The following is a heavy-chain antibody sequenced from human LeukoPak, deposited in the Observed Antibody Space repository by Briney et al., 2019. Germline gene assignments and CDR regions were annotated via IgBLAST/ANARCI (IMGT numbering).Heavy chain of an antibody. Sequence: GGSLRLSCAASGFTVSSNYMSWVRQAPGKGLEWVSAISGSGGSTYYAGSVKGRFTISRDNSKNTLYLQMNSLRAEDTAVYYCAKGRGVTTASWFDYWGQGTLVTVSS. V-gene: IGHV3-23*01. J-gene: IGHJ4*02. CDR3: AKGRGVTTASWFDY. D-gene: IGHD1-14*01. CDR1: GFTVSSNY. CDR2: ISGSGGST.